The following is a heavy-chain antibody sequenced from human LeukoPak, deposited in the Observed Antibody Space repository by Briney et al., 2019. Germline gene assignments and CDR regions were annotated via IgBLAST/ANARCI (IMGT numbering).Heavy chain of an antibody. CDR3: VRIPNSADFPNWFDP. J-gene: IGHJ5*02. CDR1: GFTFSSST. CDR2: ISSSSNYI. D-gene: IGHD2/OR15-2a*01. V-gene: IGHV3-21*01. Sequence: GGSLRLSCAASGFTFSSSTMNWVRQAPGKGLEWVSSISSSSNYIYYADSVKGRFTISRDNAKNSPYLQMNSLRADDTAVYYCVRIPNSADFPNWFDPWGQGTLDTVSS.